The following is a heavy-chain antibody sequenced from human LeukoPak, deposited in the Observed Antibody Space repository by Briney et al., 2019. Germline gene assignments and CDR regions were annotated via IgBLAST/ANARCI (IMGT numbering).Heavy chain of an antibody. J-gene: IGHJ4*02. CDR3: ARDQTYSGSGIYTYFDY. CDR1: GGSISSGGHY. D-gene: IGHD3-10*01. Sequence: SETLSLTCTVSGGSISSGGHYWSWIRQPAGKGLEYLGRISSTGSTNYNPSPRSRVTISADTSKNHFSLKLTSVTAADTAVYYCARDQTYSGSGIYTYFDYWGQGILVTVSS. CDR2: ISSTGST. V-gene: IGHV4-61*02.